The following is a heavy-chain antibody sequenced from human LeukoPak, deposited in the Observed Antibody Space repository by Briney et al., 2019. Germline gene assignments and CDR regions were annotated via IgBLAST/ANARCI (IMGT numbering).Heavy chain of an antibody. CDR3: ARGPQGKSGSPPYYFDY. CDR1: GFTFSSYG. Sequence: PGGSLRLSCAASGFTFSSYGMHWVRQAPGKGLEWVSVIYSGGSTYYTDSVKGRFTISRDNSKNTLYLQMNNLRVEDTAVYYCARGPQGKSGSPPYYFDYWGQGTLVTVSS. V-gene: IGHV3-66*01. CDR2: IYSGGST. J-gene: IGHJ4*02. D-gene: IGHD1-26*01.